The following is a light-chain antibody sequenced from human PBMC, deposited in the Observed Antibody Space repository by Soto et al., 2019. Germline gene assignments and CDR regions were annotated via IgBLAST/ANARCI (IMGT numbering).Light chain of an antibody. Sequence: EIVLTQSPATLSLSPGERATLSCRASQSVRSYLAWYQQKPGQAPRLLIHDASSRATGIPARFSGSGSGTDFTLTISSLEPEDFAVYYCQQRPHWPSSTCGQETRLEIK. J-gene: IGKJ5*01. CDR1: QSVRSY. CDR2: DAS. V-gene: IGKV3-11*01. CDR3: QQRPHWPSST.